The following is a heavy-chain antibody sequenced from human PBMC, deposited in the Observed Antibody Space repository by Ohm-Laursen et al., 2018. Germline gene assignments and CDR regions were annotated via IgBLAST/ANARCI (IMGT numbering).Heavy chain of an antibody. CDR3: ARDRAAGKSWYFDY. CDR1: GGSISSGGYY. CDR2: IYYSGST. Sequence: SDTLSLTCPVSGGSISSGGYYWSWIRQHPGKGLEWIGYIYYSGSTYYNPSLKSRVTISVDTSKNQFSLKLSSVTAADTAVYYCARDRAAGKSWYFDYWGQGTLVTVSS. D-gene: IGHD6-13*01. J-gene: IGHJ4*02. V-gene: IGHV4-31*03.